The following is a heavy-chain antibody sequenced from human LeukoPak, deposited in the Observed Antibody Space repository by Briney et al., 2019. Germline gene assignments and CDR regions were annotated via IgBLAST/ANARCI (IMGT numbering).Heavy chain of an antibody. CDR1: GFTLSSYW. V-gene: IGHV3-74*01. J-gene: IGHJ5*02. CDR2: INNDGTTT. CDR3: TRDRAAPFDA. D-gene: IGHD6-25*01. Sequence: GGSLRLSCVASGFTLSSYWMHWVRQVPGKGLVWVSRINNDGTTTNYADSVKGRFTISRDSARNMVYLRMTSLRAEDTAVYYCTRDRAAPFDAWGQGTLVTVSS.